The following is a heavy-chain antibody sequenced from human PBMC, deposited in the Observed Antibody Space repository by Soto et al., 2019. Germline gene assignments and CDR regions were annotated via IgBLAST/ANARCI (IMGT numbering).Heavy chain of an antibody. CDR2: FDPEDGET. CDR3: ATVMLELHYYGMDV. V-gene: IGHV1-24*01. J-gene: IGHJ6*02. D-gene: IGHD1-7*01. Sequence: GASVKVSCKVSGYTLTELSMHWVRQAPGKGLEWMGGFDPEDGETIYAQKFQGRVTMTEDTSTDTAYMELSSLRSEDTAVYYCATVMLELHYYGMDVRGQGTTVTVSS. CDR1: GYTLTELS.